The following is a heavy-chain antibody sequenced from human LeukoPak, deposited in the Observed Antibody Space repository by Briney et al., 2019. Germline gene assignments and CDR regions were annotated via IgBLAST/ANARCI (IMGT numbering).Heavy chain of an antibody. J-gene: IGHJ4*02. CDR2: FDPEDGET. D-gene: IGHD3-3*01. V-gene: IGHV1-24*01. CDR3: ATIGYYDFWSGYYNHDY. CDR1: GYTLTELS. Sequence: ASVKVSCKVSGYTLTELSMHWVRQAPGKGLEWTGGFDPEDGETIYAQKFQGRVTMTEDTSTDTAYMELSSLRSEDTAVYYCATIGYYDFWSGYYNHDYWGQGTLVTVSS.